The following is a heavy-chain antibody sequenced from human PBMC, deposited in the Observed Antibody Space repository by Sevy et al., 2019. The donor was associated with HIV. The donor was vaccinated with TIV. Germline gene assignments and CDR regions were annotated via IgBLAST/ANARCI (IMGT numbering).Heavy chain of an antibody. CDR3: AKRLVSCDGMDV. CDR1: GFTFSRYY. CDR2: ISGISNYI. J-gene: IGHJ6*02. V-gene: IGHV3-21*01. D-gene: IGHD3-10*01. Sequence: GGSLRLSCAASGFTFSRYYMNWVRQAPGKGLEWVSSISGISNYIYYADSVKGRFTISRDNAKNSLYLQMNSLRAEDTAVYYCAKRLVSCDGMDVWGQGTTVTVSS.